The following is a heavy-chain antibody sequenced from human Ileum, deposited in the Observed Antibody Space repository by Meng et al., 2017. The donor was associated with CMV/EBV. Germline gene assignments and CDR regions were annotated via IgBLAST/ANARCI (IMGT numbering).Heavy chain of an antibody. D-gene: IGHD3-3*01. V-gene: IGHV3-21*01. CDR3: ASDISIFGVIITGRFDH. Sequence: GGSLRLSCAASGFTFSTYSMNGVRQAPGKGLEWVSTISSSSSNIYYADSVKGRFTVSRDNSKNPLYLQMHILRAEDTAVYHCASDISIFGVIITGRFDHWGQGTLVTVSS. J-gene: IGHJ4*02. CDR1: GFTFSTYS. CDR2: ISSSSSNI.